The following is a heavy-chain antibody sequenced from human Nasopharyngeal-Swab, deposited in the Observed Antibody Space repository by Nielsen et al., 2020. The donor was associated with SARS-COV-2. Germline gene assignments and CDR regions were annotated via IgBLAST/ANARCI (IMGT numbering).Heavy chain of an antibody. V-gene: IGHV5-51*01. CDR3: ARRSYSSGWNAFDI. Sequence: KVSCKGSGYSFTSYWIGWVRQMPGKGLGWMGIIYPGDSDTRYSPSFQGQVTISADKSISTAYLQWSSLKASDTAMYYCARRSYSSGWNAFDIWGQGTMVTVSS. D-gene: IGHD6-19*01. J-gene: IGHJ3*02. CDR2: IYPGDSDT. CDR1: GYSFTSYW.